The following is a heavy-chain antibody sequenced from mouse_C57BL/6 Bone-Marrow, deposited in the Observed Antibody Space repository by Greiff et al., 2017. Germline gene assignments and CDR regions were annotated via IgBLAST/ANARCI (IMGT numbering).Heavy chain of an antibody. D-gene: IGHD2-3*01. Sequence: EVKVVESGGGLVKPGGSLKLSCAASGFTFSSYAMSWVRQTPEKRLEWVATISDGGSYTYYPDNVKGRFTISRDNAKNNLYLQMRHLKSEDTAMYYCARDRDGGDYWGQGTTLTVSS. CDR2: ISDGGSYT. CDR1: GFTFSSYA. CDR3: ARDRDGGDY. J-gene: IGHJ2*01. V-gene: IGHV5-4*01.